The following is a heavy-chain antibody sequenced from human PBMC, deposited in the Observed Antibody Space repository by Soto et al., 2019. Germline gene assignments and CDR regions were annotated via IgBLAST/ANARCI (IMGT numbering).Heavy chain of an antibody. CDR3: ARNSRYSSGWYYLDY. D-gene: IGHD6-19*01. V-gene: IGHV4-4*02. CDR2: IYHSGST. Sequence: QVQLQESGPGLVKPSGTLSPTCAVSGGSISSSNWWSWVRQPPGKGLEWIGEIYHSGSTNYNPSLKSRVTISVDKSKNQFSLKLSSVTAADTAVYYCARNSRYSSGWYYLDYWGQGTLVTVSS. J-gene: IGHJ4*02. CDR1: GGSISSSNW.